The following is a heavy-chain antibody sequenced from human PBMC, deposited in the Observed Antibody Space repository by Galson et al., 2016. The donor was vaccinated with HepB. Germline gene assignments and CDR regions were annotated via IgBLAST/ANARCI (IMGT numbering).Heavy chain of an antibody. V-gene: IGHV3-23*01. CDR2: ISGSGGSI. Sequence: SLRLSCAASGFPFSTYGMSWVRQAPGKGLEWVSGISGSGGSIDSADSVKGRFTISRDNSKNTLYLQMNSLRADDTAVYYCAIGYGAETPGDAFDIWGRGTVVTVSS. J-gene: IGHJ3*02. D-gene: IGHD5-12*01. CDR1: GFPFSTYG. CDR3: AIGYGAETPGDAFDI.